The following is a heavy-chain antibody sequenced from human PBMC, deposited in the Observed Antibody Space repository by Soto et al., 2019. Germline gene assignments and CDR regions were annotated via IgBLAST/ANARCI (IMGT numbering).Heavy chain of an antibody. CDR2: IIPIFGTA. J-gene: IGHJ5*02. D-gene: IGHD4-4*01. CDR1: GGTFSSYA. Sequence: QVQLVQSGAEVKKPGSSVKVSCKASGGTFSSYAISWVRQAPGQGLEWMGGIIPIFGTANYAQKFQGRVTIAADQSTSTAYLELSSLRSEAMAVYYCARGGINYASNWFDPWGQGTLVTVSS. CDR3: ARGGINYASNWFDP. V-gene: IGHV1-69*01.